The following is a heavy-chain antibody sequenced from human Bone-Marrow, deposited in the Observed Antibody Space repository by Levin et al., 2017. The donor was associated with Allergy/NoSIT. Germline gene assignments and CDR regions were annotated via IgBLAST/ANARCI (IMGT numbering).Heavy chain of an antibody. CDR2: IYSDGST. CDR3: ASNADFGY. CDR1: GFTVSRNY. Sequence: SCAASGFTVSRNYMNWVRQAPGKGLEWVSLIYSDGSTHYADSMRGRFTISRDNSKNTLFLQMTSLRVDDTAVYYCASNADFGYWGQGTLVTVSS. V-gene: IGHV3-53*01. J-gene: IGHJ4*02.